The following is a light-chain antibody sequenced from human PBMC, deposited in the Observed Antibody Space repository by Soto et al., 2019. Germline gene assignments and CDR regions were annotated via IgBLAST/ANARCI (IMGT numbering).Light chain of an antibody. CDR1: QSVSSNY. V-gene: IGKV3-20*01. Sequence: EIVLTQSPGTLSLSPGERATLSCRASQSVSSNYIAWYQQNPGQAPRLLIYDASSRATGIPHRFSGSGSGTDFTVTISRLEPEEFAVYYCQRYGSSPLTFGGGTKVEIK. J-gene: IGKJ4*01. CDR2: DAS. CDR3: QRYGSSPLT.